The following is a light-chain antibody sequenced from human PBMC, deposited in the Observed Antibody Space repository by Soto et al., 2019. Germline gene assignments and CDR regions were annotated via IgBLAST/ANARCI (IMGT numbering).Light chain of an antibody. CDR2: KAS. J-gene: IGKJ1*01. CDR3: HQYNSYPWT. Sequence: DIQMTQSPSTLSASVGDRVTITCRASQSISSWLAWYQQKPGKAPKLLIYKASSLESGGPSRFSGSGSGTEFTLTISSLQPDDFATYYCHQYNSYPWTFGQGTKVEIK. CDR1: QSISSW. V-gene: IGKV1-5*03.